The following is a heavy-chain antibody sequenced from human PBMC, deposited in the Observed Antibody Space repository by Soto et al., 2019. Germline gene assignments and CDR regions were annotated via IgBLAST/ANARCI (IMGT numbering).Heavy chain of an antibody. CDR1: GFTFSSYW. CDR3: ARSRPAAAAGTYYFDY. D-gene: IGHD6-13*01. CDR2: IKQDGSEK. J-gene: IGHJ4*02. V-gene: IGHV3-7*01. Sequence: GGSLRLSCAASGFTFSSYWMSWVRQAPGKGLEWVANIKQDGSEKYYVDSVKGRFTISRDNAKNSLYLQMNSLRAEDAAVYYCARSRPAAAAGTYYFDYWGQGTLVTVSS.